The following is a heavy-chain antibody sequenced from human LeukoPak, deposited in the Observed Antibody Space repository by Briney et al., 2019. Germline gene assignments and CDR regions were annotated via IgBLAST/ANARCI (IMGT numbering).Heavy chain of an antibody. CDR1: GYTFSNYF. D-gene: IGHD1-14*01. CDR2: VNTNTGNP. Sequence: ASVKVSCKASGYTFSNYFMNWVRQAPGQGLEWMGWVNTNTGNPTYAQGFTGRFVFSLDTSVSMAYLQISSLKAEDTAVYYCARLGTPTFYYYMDVWGKGTTVTVSS. J-gene: IGHJ6*03. V-gene: IGHV7-4-1*04. CDR3: ARLGTPTFYYYMDV.